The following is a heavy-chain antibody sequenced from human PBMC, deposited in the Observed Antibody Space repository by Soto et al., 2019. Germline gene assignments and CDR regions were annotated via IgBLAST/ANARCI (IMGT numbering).Heavy chain of an antibody. CDR3: VRDLSGYFYY. CDR2: INGYGHGA. J-gene: IGHJ4*02. V-gene: IGHV1-18*01. CDR1: GYSFTTYG. Sequence: QVQLVQSGAEVRQPGPSVKVSCKASGYSFTTYGMSWVRQAPGQGLEYMGWINGYGHGAKYVQRFQGRFSMTTDTSTNTVYMDLRSLTSDDTAVYYCVRDLSGYFYYWGQGTVVIVSP. D-gene: IGHD6-13*01.